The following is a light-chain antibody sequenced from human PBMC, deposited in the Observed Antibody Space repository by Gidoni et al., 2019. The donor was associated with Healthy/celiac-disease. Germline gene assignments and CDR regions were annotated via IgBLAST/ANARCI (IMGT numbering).Light chain of an antibody. J-gene: IGLJ3*02. CDR2: SNN. Sequence: QSVLTQPPSASGTPGQRVPISCSGSSSNIGSNTVNWYQPRPGTAPKLLIYSNNQRPSGVPDRFSGSKSGTSASLAISGLQSEDEADYYCAAWDDSLNGPVFGGGTKLTVL. CDR1: SSNIGSNT. V-gene: IGLV1-44*01. CDR3: AAWDDSLNGPV.